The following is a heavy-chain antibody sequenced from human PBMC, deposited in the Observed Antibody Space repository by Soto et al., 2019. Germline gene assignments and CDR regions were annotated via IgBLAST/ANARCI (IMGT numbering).Heavy chain of an antibody. CDR2: ISSDGSNK. Sequence: GWSLRLSCAASGFTFSSYGMHCVRQAPGKGLEWVAVISSDGSNKYYADSVKGRFTISRDNSKNTLYLQMNSLRAEDTDVYYCASPITMVRGVPHEYWGQGTLVTVSS. CDR1: GFTFSSYG. CDR3: ASPITMVRGVPHEY. J-gene: IGHJ4*02. V-gene: IGHV3-30*03. D-gene: IGHD3-10*01.